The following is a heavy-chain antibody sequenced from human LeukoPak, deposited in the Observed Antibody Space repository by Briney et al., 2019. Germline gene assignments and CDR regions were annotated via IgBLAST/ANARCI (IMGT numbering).Heavy chain of an antibody. Sequence: GVSLRLSCAASGFTFSSYAMSWVRQAPGKGLEWVSAISGSGGSTYYADSVKGRFTISRDNSKNTLYLQMNSLRAEDTAVYYCAKMEGQRLYDYCMDVWGRGTTVTVSS. J-gene: IGHJ6*03. CDR2: ISGSGGST. V-gene: IGHV3-23*01. D-gene: IGHD3-3*01. CDR1: GFTFSSYA. CDR3: AKMEGQRLYDYCMDV.